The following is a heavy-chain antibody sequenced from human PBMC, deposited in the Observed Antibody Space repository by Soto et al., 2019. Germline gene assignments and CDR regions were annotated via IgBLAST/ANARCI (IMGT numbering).Heavy chain of an antibody. J-gene: IGHJ4*03. Sequence: QVQVVESGGGVVQPGTSLRLSCAASGFTFSNFGMHWVRQAPGKGLEWVAVIWHDGKNKCYADAVEGRFTISRDNSKNTLNLEMNSLRAEGTAVYYGARDSGKDEAIDDWGHGTLVIVSS. CDR2: IWHDGKNK. CDR1: GFTFSNFG. CDR3: ARDSGKDEAIDD. V-gene: IGHV3-33*01. D-gene: IGHD1-26*01.